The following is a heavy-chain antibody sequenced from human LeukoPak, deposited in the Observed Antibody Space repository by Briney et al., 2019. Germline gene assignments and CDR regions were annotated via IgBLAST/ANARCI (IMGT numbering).Heavy chain of an antibody. D-gene: IGHD3-10*01. J-gene: IGHJ4*02. CDR1: GGSFSGYY. CDR3: ARRVNRRLLWFGESRPSYYFDY. Sequence: SETLSLTCAVYGGSFSGYYWSWIRQPPGKGLEWIGEINHSGSTNYNPSLKSRVTISVDTSKNQFSLRLSSVTAADTAVYYCARRVNRRLLWFGESRPSYYFDYWGQGTLVTVSS. V-gene: IGHV4-34*01. CDR2: INHSGST.